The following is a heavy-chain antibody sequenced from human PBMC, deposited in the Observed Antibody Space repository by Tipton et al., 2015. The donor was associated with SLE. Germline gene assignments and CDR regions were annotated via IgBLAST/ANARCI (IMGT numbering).Heavy chain of an antibody. J-gene: IGHJ4*02. CDR1: GGSISSGGYY. Sequence: TLSLTCTVSGGSISSGGYYWSWLRQHPGKGLEWIGYIYYSGCTYYNPSLKSRVTISVDKSENQFSLSLSSVTSGDTAVYYCARDPHNTGKVCYWGQGTLVTVSS. CDR3: ARDPHNTGKVCY. V-gene: IGHV4-31*03. CDR2: IYYSGCT. D-gene: IGHD3-10*01.